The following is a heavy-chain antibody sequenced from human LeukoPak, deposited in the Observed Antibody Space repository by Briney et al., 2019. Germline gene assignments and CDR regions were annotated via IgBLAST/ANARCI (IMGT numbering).Heavy chain of an antibody. V-gene: IGHV3-53*01. D-gene: IGHD3-10*01. Sequence: PGGSLRLSCAASGFTVSSNYMSWVRQAPGKGLEWVSVIYSAGDTSYADSVKGRFTISRDNSKNTLYLQMDSLRAEDTAVYYCARRSGKKWFGETIDYWGQGTLVTVSS. CDR1: GFTVSSNY. J-gene: IGHJ4*02. CDR3: ARRSGKKWFGETIDY. CDR2: IYSAGDT.